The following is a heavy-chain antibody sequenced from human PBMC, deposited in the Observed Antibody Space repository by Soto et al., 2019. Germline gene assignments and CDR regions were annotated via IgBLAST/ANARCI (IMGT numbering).Heavy chain of an antibody. J-gene: IGHJ6*03. D-gene: IGHD3-10*01. CDR1: GFTFSSYG. V-gene: IGHV3-33*01. Sequence: PGGSLRLSCAASGFTFSSYGMHWVRQAPGKGLEWVAVIWYDGSNKYYADSVKGRFTISRDNSKNTLYLQMNSLRAEDTAVYYCARDFFYYYGSGSYLTGGYLDVWGKGTTVTVSS. CDR2: IWYDGSNK. CDR3: ARDFFYYYGSGSYLTGGYLDV.